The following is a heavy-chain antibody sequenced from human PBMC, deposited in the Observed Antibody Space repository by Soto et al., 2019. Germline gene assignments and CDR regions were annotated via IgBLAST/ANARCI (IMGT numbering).Heavy chain of an antibody. CDR2: IYYSGST. Sequence: PSETLSLTCTVSGGSISSGDYYWSWIRQPPGKGLEWIGYIYYSGSTYYNPSLKSRVTISVDTSKNQFSLKLSSVTAADTAVYYCARDRNYDFWSGMNYYYYYGMDVWGQGTTVTVSS. D-gene: IGHD3-3*01. CDR1: GGSISSGDYY. CDR3: ARDRNYDFWSGMNYYYYYGMDV. J-gene: IGHJ6*02. V-gene: IGHV4-30-4*01.